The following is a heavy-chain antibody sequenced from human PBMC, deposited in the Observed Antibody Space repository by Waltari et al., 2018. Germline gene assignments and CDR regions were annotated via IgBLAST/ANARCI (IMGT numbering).Heavy chain of an antibody. CDR3: AKTMVRGVGYYYYYYGMDV. CDR1: GGTFSRYA. V-gene: IGHV1-69*04. J-gene: IGHJ6*02. CDR2: IIPILGIA. D-gene: IGHD3-10*01. Sequence: QVQLVQSGAEVKKPGSSVTVSCKASGGTFSRYAILLVRQAPGQGLGWMGRIIPILGIANYAQKFQGRVTITADKSTSTAYMELSSLRSEDTAVYYCAKTMVRGVGYYYYYYGMDVWGQGTTVTVSS.